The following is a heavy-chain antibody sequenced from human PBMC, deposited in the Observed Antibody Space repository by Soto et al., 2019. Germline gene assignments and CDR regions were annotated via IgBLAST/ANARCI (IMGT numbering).Heavy chain of an antibody. D-gene: IGHD4-17*01. CDR2: INSDGSST. CDR1: GVTFSSYW. CDR3: ARDYGGNLDYYYYGMDV. V-gene: IGHV3-74*01. J-gene: IGHJ6*02. Sequence: GGSLRLSCAASGVTFSSYWMHWVRQAPGKGLVWVSRINSDGSSTSYADSVKGRFTISRDNAKNTLYLQMNSLRAEDTAVYYCARDYGGNLDYYYYGMDVWGQGTTVTVSS.